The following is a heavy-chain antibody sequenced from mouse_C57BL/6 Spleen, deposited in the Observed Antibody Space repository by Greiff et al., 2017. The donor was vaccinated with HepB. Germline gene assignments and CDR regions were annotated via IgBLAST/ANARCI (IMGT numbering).Heavy chain of an antibody. J-gene: IGHJ1*03. CDR2: ISSGGSYT. CDR1: GFTFSSYG. D-gene: IGHD2-4*01. Sequence: EVQGVESGGDLVKPGGSLKLSCAASGFTFSSYGMSWVRQTPDKRLEWVATISSGGSYTYYPDSVKGRFTISRDNAKNTLYLQMSSLKSEDTAMYYCARQRYDYDDGNWYFDVWGTGTTVTVSS. V-gene: IGHV5-6*01. CDR3: ARQRYDYDDGNWYFDV.